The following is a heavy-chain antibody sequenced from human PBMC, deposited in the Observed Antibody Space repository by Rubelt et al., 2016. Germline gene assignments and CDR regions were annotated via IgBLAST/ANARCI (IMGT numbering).Heavy chain of an antibody. J-gene: IGHJ4*02. CDR2: IYSGGTT. CDR3: ARELPLRFSEWHNDS. D-gene: IGHD3-3*01. Sequence: GGSLRLSCAASGFNVGSSYMSWVRQAPGKGLEWVSVIYSGGTTHYAESVQGRFTISRDTSKNTLFLQMNSLRGEDTAVYYCARELPLRFSEWHNDSWGQGTLVTVSS. V-gene: IGHV3-53*01. CDR1: GFNVGSSY.